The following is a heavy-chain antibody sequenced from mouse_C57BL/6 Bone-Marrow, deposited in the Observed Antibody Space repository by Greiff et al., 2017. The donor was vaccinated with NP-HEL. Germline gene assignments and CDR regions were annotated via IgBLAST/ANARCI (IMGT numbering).Heavy chain of an antibody. CDR2: ISDGGSYT. CDR3: ARDEPDY. CDR1: GFTFSSYA. Sequence: VQLKESGGGLVKPGGSLKLSCAASGFTFSSYAMSWVRQTPEKRLEWVATISDGGSYTYYPDNVKGRFTISRDNAKNNLYLQMSHLKSEDTAMYYCARDEPDYWGQGTTLTVSS. V-gene: IGHV5-4*01. J-gene: IGHJ2*01.